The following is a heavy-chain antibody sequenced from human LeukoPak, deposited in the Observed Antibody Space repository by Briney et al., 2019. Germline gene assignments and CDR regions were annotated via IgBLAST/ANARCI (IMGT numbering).Heavy chain of an antibody. V-gene: IGHV1-18*01. CDR2: ISAYNGNT. CDR1: GYTFTSYG. J-gene: IGHJ6*03. Sequence: ASVKVSCKASGYTFTSYGISWVRQAPGQGLEWLGWISAYNGNTNYAQKLQGRVTMTTDTSTSTAYMELTSLRSDDTAVYYCARQYCSGGSCYERSYYYYYYYMDVWGKGTTVTVSS. CDR3: ARQYCSGGSCYERSYYYYYYYMDV. D-gene: IGHD2-15*01.